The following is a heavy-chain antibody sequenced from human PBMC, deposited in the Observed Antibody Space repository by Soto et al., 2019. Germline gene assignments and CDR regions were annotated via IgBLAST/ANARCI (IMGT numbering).Heavy chain of an antibody. V-gene: IGHV4-59*01. J-gene: IGHJ5*02. CDR1: GGSISRYY. CDR2: IYYSGST. Sequence: SETLSLTCTVSGGSISRYYWSWIRQPPGKGLEWIGYIYYSGSTNYNPSLTSRVTISVDTSKNQFSLKLTSVTAADTAVYDCARDQAPAALLGWFDPSGQGTLGTV. CDR3: ARDQAPAALLGWFDP. D-gene: IGHD2-2*01.